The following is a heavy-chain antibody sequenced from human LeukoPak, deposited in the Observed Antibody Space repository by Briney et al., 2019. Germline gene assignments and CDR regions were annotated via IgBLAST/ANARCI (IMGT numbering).Heavy chain of an antibody. CDR1: GFTFSSYE. J-gene: IGHJ2*01. V-gene: IGHV3-48*03. Sequence: GGSLRLSCAASGFTFSSYEMNWVRQAPGKGLEWVSYISSHGSIIYYADSVKGRFTISRDNAKNSLYLQMNSLRAEDTAVYYCARYWYFDLWGRGTLVTVSS. CDR2: ISSHGSII. CDR3: ARYWYFDL.